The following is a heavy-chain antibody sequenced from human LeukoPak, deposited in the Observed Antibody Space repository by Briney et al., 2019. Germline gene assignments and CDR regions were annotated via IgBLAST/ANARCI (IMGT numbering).Heavy chain of an antibody. D-gene: IGHD4-11*01. V-gene: IGHV3-33*06. J-gene: IGHJ4*02. CDR2: IWNDGSDK. CDR3: AKDAQRGFDYSNSLES. CDR1: GFTFSHYA. Sequence: GGSLTLSCVTSGFTFSHYAMHWVRQAPGKGLEWVAVIWNDGSDKYYGDSVKGRFTISRDNAKKTVYLQMNSLRVEETAVYYCAKDAQRGFDYSNSLESWGQGALVTVSS.